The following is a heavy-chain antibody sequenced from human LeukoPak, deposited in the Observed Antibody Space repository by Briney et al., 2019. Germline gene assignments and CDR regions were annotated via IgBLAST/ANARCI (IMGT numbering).Heavy chain of an antibody. CDR1: GFRFSTYA. D-gene: IGHD3-10*01. Sequence: GGSLRLSCAASGFRFSTYAMHWVRQAPGKGLEWVAVLSYDGSTKYYADSVKGRFTISRDNSKNTLYLQMNSLRAEDTAVYFCAGDSSVRGVISDWGQGALLTVSS. V-gene: IGHV3-30*04. CDR3: AGDSSVRGVISD. CDR2: LSYDGSTK. J-gene: IGHJ4*02.